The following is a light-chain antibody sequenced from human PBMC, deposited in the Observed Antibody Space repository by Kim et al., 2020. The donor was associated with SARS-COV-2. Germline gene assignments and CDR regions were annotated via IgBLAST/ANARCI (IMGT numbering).Light chain of an antibody. J-gene: IGLJ2*01. CDR2: DNN. CDR3: GTWDSSLSAGI. Sequence: QSVLTQPPSISAVLGQKVTISCSGSSSNIGSDSVSWYQQLPGTAPKLLIYDNNKRPSGIPDRFSASKSGTSATLGITGLQTGDEADYYCGTWDSSLSAGIFGGGTQLTVL. V-gene: IGLV1-51*01. CDR1: SSNIGSDS.